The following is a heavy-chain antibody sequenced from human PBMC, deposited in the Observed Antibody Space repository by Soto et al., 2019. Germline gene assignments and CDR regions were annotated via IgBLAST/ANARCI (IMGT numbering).Heavy chain of an antibody. Sequence: PGGSLRLSCVGSGFTFSTYSINWVRQAPGKGLEWVSSISSRSDVYYADSVKGRFTISRDNAKNSVSLQMNSLRAEDTAVYYCAREYTAWPLAYGLDVWGQGTTVTVSS. D-gene: IGHD2-2*02. V-gene: IGHV3-21*01. CDR2: ISSRSDV. CDR3: AREYTAWPLAYGLDV. CDR1: GFTFSTYS. J-gene: IGHJ6*02.